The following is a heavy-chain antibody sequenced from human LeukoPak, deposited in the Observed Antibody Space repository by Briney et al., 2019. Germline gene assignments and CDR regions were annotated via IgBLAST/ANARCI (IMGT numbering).Heavy chain of an antibody. J-gene: IGHJ4*02. Sequence: ASVKVSCKASGYTFTGYYMHWVRQAPGQGLEWMGWINPNSGGTNYAQKFQGRVTMTRDTSISTAYMELSRLRSDDTAVYYCAREGVVVPAAARPFDCWGQGTLVTVSS. D-gene: IGHD2-2*01. V-gene: IGHV1-2*02. CDR2: INPNSGGT. CDR1: GYTFTGYY. CDR3: AREGVVVPAAARPFDC.